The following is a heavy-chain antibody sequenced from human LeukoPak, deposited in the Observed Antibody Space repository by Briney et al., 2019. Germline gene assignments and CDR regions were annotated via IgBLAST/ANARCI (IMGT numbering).Heavy chain of an antibody. CDR2: IYTSGST. J-gene: IGHJ5*02. V-gene: IGHV4-4*07. Sequence: SETLSLTCTVSGGSISSYYWSWIRQPAGKGLEWIGRIYTSGSTNYNPPLKSRVTMAVDTSKNQCSRKLSSVTAADTAVYYCARDLVWFGEGDWFDPWGQGTLVTVSS. D-gene: IGHD3-10*01. CDR1: GGSISSYY. CDR3: ARDLVWFGEGDWFDP.